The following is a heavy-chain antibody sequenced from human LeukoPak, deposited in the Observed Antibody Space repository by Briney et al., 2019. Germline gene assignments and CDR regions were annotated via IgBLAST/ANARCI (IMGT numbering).Heavy chain of an antibody. CDR3: ARDYSSVPEY. J-gene: IGHJ4*02. D-gene: IGHD6-19*01. CDR1: GFTFSSYT. V-gene: IGHV3-21*01. CDR2: ISTSSSYK. Sequence: GGSLRLSCAVSGFTFSSYTMNWVRQAPGKGLEWVSTISTSSSYKYYADSVKGRFTTSRDNAKNTLYLQLSSLRAEDTAVYYCARDYSSVPEYWGQGTLVTVSS.